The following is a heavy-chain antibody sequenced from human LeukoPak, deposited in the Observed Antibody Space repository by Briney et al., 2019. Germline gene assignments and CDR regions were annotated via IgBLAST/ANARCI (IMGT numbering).Heavy chain of an antibody. CDR1: GGSISSNSYY. CDR2: IYTSGST. CDR3: ARTAGYGLEPVKY. Sequence: SETLSLTCTVSGGSISSNSYYWSWIRQPAGKGLEWIGRIYTSGSTNYNPSLKSRVTISVDTSKNQFSLKLSSVTAADTAVYYCARTAGYGLEPVKYWGQGTPVTVSS. V-gene: IGHV4-61*02. D-gene: IGHD1-1*01. J-gene: IGHJ4*02.